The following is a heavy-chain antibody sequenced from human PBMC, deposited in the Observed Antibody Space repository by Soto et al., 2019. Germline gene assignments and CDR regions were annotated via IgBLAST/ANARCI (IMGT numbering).Heavy chain of an antibody. J-gene: IGHJ5*02. D-gene: IGHD3-22*01. Sequence: QVQLVQSGAEVKKPGSSVKVSCKSSGGTFSTYPLAWVRQAPGQGLEWVGGIIPIFGTANYPQKFKGRVTITADESTSTAYMELSSLRSEDTALYYCARSQDSSGYWNSCFDPWGQGTLVTVSS. CDR1: GGTFSTYP. V-gene: IGHV1-69*01. CDR2: IIPIFGTA. CDR3: ARSQDSSGYWNSCFDP.